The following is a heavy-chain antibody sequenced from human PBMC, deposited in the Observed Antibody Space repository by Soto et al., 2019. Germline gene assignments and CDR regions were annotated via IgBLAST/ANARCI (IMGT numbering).Heavy chain of an antibody. J-gene: IGHJ5*02. CDR1: VCSIISCYYD. D-gene: IGHD1-1*01. CDR2: VYYIVST. CDR3: ASERGRSWMYKCIEP. Sequence: SGTLSLTCTFSVCSIISCYYDLSFIRQPPWKGLDWIVFVYYIVSTYYSPSLKSRVTISLDTSQNQFSPNLKSVTAADTAVYYCASERGRSWMYKCIEPWGQGHKVPVSS. V-gene: IGHV4-30-4*01.